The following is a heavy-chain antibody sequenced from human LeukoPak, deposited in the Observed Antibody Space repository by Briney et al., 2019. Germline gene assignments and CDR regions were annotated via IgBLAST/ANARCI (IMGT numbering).Heavy chain of an antibody. V-gene: IGHV1-46*01. CDR3: AREPTSGSCYFDY. Sequence: ASVKVSCKASGYTFTSSYMHWVRQAPGQGLEWMGMTDPSSGNVNYPKRFQGRVTVTRDTSTSTVYMELSRLRSEDTAVYYCAREPTSGSCYFDYWGQGTLVTVSS. CDR2: TDPSSGNV. D-gene: IGHD1-26*01. CDR1: GYTFTSSY. J-gene: IGHJ4*02.